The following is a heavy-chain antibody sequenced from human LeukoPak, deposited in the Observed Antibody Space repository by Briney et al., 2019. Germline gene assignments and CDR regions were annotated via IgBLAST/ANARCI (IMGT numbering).Heavy chain of an antibody. CDR3: ARVYLERLTAGYFDH. CDR1: GFTFSTYA. V-gene: IGHV3-30*04. CDR2: ISDDGRHN. D-gene: IGHD2-8*01. J-gene: IGHJ4*02. Sequence: GGSLRLSCAASGFTFSTYAMNRVRQAPGKGLEWVAVISDDGRHNYYADSVKGRFTISRDNSKSTLYLQMNSLRDDDSAAYFCARVYLERLTAGYFDHWGQGTQVTVSS.